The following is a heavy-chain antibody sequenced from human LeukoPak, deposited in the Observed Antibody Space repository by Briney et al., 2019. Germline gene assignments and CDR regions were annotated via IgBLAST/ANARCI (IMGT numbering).Heavy chain of an antibody. V-gene: IGHV3-23*01. J-gene: IGHJ4*02. D-gene: IGHD5-12*01. Sequence: GGSLRLSCAASGFTVSSNYMSWVRQAPGKGLEWVSAISGSGGSTYYADFVKGRFTISRDNSKNTLYLQMNSLRAEDTAVYYCAKDRWGIVATPDYWGQGTLVTVSS. CDR3: AKDRWGIVATPDY. CDR2: ISGSGGST. CDR1: GFTVSSNY.